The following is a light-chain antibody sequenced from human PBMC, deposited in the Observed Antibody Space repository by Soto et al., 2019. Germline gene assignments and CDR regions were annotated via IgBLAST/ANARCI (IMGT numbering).Light chain of an antibody. J-gene: IGKJ2*01. CDR3: QQGHNWPLT. V-gene: IGKV3-15*01. CDR1: QSISTG. CDR2: SAS. Sequence: EIVMTQSPATLSVSPGERATLSCRASQSISTGLAWYQQKPGQPPRLLIYSASTRATGVPARFSGSGSGSAFTLTISGLQSEDFAVYYCQQGHNWPLTFGQGTRLEI.